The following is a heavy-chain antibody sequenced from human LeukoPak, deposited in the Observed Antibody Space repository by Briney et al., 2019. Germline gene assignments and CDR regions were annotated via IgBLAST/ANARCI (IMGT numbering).Heavy chain of an antibody. J-gene: IGHJ4*02. V-gene: IGHV1-8*01. CDR1: GYTFTSYD. D-gene: IGHD6-13*01. CDR2: MNPNSGNT. Sequence: ASVKVSCKASGYTFTSYDINWVRQAPGPALEWIGWMNPNSGNTGYPQQFQGKVTMTRNTSIIPAYMELGGLISEDPTLYYVAIRIASGGTAIGYWGQGNRVTVTS. CDR3: AIRIASGGTAIGY.